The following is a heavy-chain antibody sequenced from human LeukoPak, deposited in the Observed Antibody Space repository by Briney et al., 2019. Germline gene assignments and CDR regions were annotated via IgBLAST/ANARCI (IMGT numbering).Heavy chain of an antibody. D-gene: IGHD6-6*01. CDR2: ISSDGGNR. J-gene: IGHJ4*02. CDR3: ARVLVQLPPH. CDR1: RFTFSSYA. V-gene: IGHV3-30*04. Sequence: PGGSLRLSCVASRFTFSSYAMHWVRQAPGKGLEWVAVISSDGGNRYYGDSVKGRVTISRDNSKNTLYLQINSLRTEDTANCARVLVQLPPHWGQGTLVTVSS.